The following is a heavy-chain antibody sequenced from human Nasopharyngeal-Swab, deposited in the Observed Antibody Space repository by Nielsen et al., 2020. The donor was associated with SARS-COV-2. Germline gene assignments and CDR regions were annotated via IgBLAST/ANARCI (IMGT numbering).Heavy chain of an antibody. D-gene: IGHD3-16*01. CDR1: GFTFSSYA. CDR3: AKDQHSGGFDY. V-gene: IGHV3-23*01. CDR2: ISGSGGST. J-gene: IGHJ4*02. Sequence: GESLKISCAASGFTFSSYAMSWVRQAPGKGLEWVSAISGSGGSTYYADSVKGRFTISRDNSKNTLYLQMNSLRAEDTAVYYCAKDQHSGGFDYWGQGTLVTVSS.